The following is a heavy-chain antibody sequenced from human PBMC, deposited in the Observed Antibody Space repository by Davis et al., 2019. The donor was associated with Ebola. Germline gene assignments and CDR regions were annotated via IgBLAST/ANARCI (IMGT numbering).Heavy chain of an antibody. CDR3: AKPLGTNYLYLFES. V-gene: IGHV3-23*01. J-gene: IGHJ4*02. D-gene: IGHD1-1*01. CDR2: ISPSGDT. CDR1: GFSLNTFA. Sequence: PGGSLRLSCAVSGFSLNTFAMNWVRQAPGKGLEWVAGISPSGDTYYADSVKGRFTISRDSSTKMLHLQLNSLRVEDTAVYYCAKPLGTNYLYLFESWGQGTLVTVSS.